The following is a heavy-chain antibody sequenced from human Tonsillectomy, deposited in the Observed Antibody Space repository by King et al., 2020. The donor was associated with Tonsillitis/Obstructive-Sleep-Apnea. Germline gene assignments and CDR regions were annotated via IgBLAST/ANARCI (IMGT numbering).Heavy chain of an antibody. V-gene: IGHV5-10-1*03. CDR3: ARVDCSSASCYSENWFDL. D-gene: IGHD2-2*01. CDR1: GYSFTSYW. CDR2: IDPIDSYT. Sequence: QLVQSAAEVKKPGESLRSSCEGSGYSFTSYWITWVRQMPGKGLEWMGRIDPIDSYTNYRPSFQGHVTISADKSISTAYLQWSSLKASDTAMYYCARVDCSSASCYSENWFDLWGQGTLVTVSS. J-gene: IGHJ5*02.